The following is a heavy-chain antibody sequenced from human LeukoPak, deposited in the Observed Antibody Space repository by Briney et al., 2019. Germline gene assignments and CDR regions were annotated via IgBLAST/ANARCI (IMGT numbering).Heavy chain of an antibody. CDR2: IKQDGSEK. D-gene: IGHD6-13*01. V-gene: IGHV3-7*01. CDR3: ARDSAGNDY. Sequence: GGSMRLACAASGFTFSTYWMSWVRQAPGKGLEWVANIKQDGSEKYYVDSVKGRFTISRDNAKNSLYLQMNSLRAEDTAMYYCARDSAGNDYWGQGTLVTVSS. J-gene: IGHJ4*02. CDR1: GFTFSTYW.